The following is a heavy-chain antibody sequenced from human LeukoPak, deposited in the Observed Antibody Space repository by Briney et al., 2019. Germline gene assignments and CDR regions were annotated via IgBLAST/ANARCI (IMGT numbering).Heavy chain of an antibody. Sequence: ASVKVSCKASGYTLTSYGISWVRQAPGQGLEWMGWISAYNGNTNYAQKPQGRVTMTTDTSTSTAYMELRSLRSDDTAVYYCARDAKDDYGDSGGDYWGQGTLVTVSS. CDR3: ARDAKDDYGDSGGDY. J-gene: IGHJ4*02. CDR1: GYTLTSYG. CDR2: ISAYNGNT. V-gene: IGHV1-18*01. D-gene: IGHD4-17*01.